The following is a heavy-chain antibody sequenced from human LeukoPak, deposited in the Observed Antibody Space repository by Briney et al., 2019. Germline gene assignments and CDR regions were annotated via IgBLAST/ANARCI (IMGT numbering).Heavy chain of an antibody. D-gene: IGHD3-10*01. CDR1: SFSFSDFW. Sequence: GGSLRLSCVASSFSFSDFWMSWVRQRPGKELEWVATIKRFGSEKTYLDSVKGRFTISRDDSKSSLSLQMNNLGADDSGLYHCARSSSQGFDYFDYWGQGALVTVSS. CDR3: ARSSSQGFDYFDY. V-gene: IGHV3-7*01. CDR2: IKRFGSEK. J-gene: IGHJ4*02.